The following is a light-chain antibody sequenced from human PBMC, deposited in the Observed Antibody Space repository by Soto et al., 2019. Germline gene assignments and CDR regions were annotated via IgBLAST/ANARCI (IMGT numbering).Light chain of an antibody. CDR3: LRHTNFPLT. J-gene: IGKJ5*01. CDR1: QGISNH. CDR2: DAS. Sequence: DIQMTQSPSAMSASVGDRVTITCRASQGISNHLVWFQQRPGKVPKRLIYDASSLQTGVPSRFSGSGSGTDFTLTISSLQPEDFATYYCLRHTNFPLTFGQGTRLEAK. V-gene: IGKV1-17*03.